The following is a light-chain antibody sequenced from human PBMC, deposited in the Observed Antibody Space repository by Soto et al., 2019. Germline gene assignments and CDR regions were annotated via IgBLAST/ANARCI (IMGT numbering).Light chain of an antibody. Sequence: TQRTQSPSSLSASVGDRVTITCRASQGISTYLNWYQQKPGKAPKLLIYKASTLESGVPSRFSGSGSGTEFTLTISSLQPDDFATYYCQQYNSISLLTFGGGTKVDIK. V-gene: IGKV1-5*03. J-gene: IGKJ4*01. CDR2: KAS. CDR3: QQYNSISLLT. CDR1: QGISTY.